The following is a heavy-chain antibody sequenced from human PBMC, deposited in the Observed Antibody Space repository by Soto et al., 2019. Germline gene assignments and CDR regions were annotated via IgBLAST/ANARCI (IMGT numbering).Heavy chain of an antibody. J-gene: IGHJ4*02. CDR2: INAGNGNT. CDR3: ARAVAVPADFAY. CDR1: GYTFTGYA. Sequence: QVQLVQSGAEEKKPGASVKVSCKASGYTFTGYAMHWVRHAPGQRLEWMGGINAGNGNTKDSQKCQGRVTLTRDTAACTACMGWGSLRSEDTAVYYCARAVAVPADFAYWGQGPLVTVSS. D-gene: IGHD6-19*01. V-gene: IGHV1-3*05.